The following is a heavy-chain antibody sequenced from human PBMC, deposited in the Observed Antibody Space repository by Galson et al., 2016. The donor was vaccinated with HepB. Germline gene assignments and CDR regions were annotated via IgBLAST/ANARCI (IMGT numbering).Heavy chain of an antibody. V-gene: IGHV4-59*01. D-gene: IGHD3-10*01. CDR2: IYDSGRT. J-gene: IGHJ5*02. CDR3: ARDGLSTLVRGENWFDP. Sequence: RPPGKGLEWIGFIYDSGRTNYNPSLKSRVTISLDTSKNQFSLKLSSVTAADTAVYFCARDGLSTLVRGENWFDPWGQGTLVTVSS.